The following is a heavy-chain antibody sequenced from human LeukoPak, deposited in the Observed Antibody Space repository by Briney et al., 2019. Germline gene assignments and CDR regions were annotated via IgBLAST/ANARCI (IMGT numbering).Heavy chain of an antibody. J-gene: IGHJ6*02. CDR2: ISGSGGST. V-gene: IGHV3-23*01. CDR1: GFTFSSYA. CDR3: AKAGTSSGSDDYYYYGMDV. D-gene: IGHD3-10*01. Sequence: GGSLRLSCAASGFTFSSYAMSWVRQAPGKGLEWVSAISGSGGSTYYADSVKGRFTISRDNSKNTLYVQMNSLRAEDTAVYYCAKAGTSSGSDDYYYYGMDVWGQGTTVTVSS.